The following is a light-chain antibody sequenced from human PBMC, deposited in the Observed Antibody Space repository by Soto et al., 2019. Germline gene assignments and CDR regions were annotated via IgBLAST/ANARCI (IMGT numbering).Light chain of an antibody. J-gene: IGLJ2*01. CDR2: DNN. CDR3: GTWDSSLSAVV. Sequence: QSVLTQPPSVSAASGQKVTISCSGSSSNIGNKYVSWYQQLPGTAPKLLIYDNNKRPSGIPDRFSGSKSGTSATLGITGLQTGDEADYYCGTWDSSLSAVVFGGGTKLTVL. CDR1: SSNIGNKY. V-gene: IGLV1-51*01.